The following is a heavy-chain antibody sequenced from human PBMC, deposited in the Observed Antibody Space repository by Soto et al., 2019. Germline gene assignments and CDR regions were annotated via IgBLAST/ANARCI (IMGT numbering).Heavy chain of an antibody. CDR3: ARHWGYFDY. CDR1: GFTFSSYA. V-gene: IGHV3-30-3*01. J-gene: IGHJ4*02. D-gene: IGHD3-16*01. Sequence: QVQLVESGGGVVQPGRSLRLSCAASGFTFSSYAMHWVRQAPGKGLEWVAVISYDGSNKYYADSLKGRFTISRDNSKNTLYLQMKSLGVDDTAVYYCARHWGYFDYWGQGTLVTVSS. CDR2: ISYDGSNK.